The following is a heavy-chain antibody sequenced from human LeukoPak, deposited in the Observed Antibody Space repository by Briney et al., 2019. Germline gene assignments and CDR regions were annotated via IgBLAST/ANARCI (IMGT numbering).Heavy chain of an antibody. Sequence: GESLKISCQGSGSSFTTYWIGWVRQMPGKGLEWMGIIYPTTSETQYTPPFQGQVTISVDKSTSTAYLRWSSLKASDTAMYYCAWRKYFSTWFEPWGQGTLVTVSS. CDR1: GSSFTTYW. CDR3: AWRKYFSTWFEP. V-gene: IGHV5-51*01. J-gene: IGHJ5*02. CDR2: IYPTTSET. D-gene: IGHD1-14*01.